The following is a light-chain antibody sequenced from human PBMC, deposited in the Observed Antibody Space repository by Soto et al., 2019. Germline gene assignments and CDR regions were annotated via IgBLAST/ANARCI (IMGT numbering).Light chain of an antibody. Sequence: DIQMTQSPSTLSASVGDRVTITCRASQSIASWLAWYQQKPGKAPELLIYDASTLKSGVPARFSGSGSVTDFTLTISSLQPDDFATYYCQQYNSFQWTFGQGTKVDIK. J-gene: IGKJ1*01. CDR1: QSIASW. V-gene: IGKV1-5*01. CDR3: QQYNSFQWT. CDR2: DAS.